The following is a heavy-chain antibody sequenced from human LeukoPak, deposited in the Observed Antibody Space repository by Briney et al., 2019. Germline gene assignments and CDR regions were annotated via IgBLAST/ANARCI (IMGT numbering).Heavy chain of an antibody. Sequence: GGSLRLSCAASGFTFSSYGMHWVRQAPGKGLEWVAFIRYDGSKKDYTDSVKGRFTTSRDNSKSTLSLQMNSLRAEDTAIYYCATYRQVLLPFESWGQGTLVTVSS. J-gene: IGHJ4*02. CDR3: ATYRQVLLPFES. CDR1: GFTFSSYG. V-gene: IGHV3-30*02. CDR2: IRYDGSKK. D-gene: IGHD2-8*02.